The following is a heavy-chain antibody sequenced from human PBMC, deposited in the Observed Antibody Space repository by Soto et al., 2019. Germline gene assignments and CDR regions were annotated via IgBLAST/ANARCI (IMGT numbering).Heavy chain of an antibody. V-gene: IGHV3-48*03. CDR1: GFTFSLFE. CDR3: TRAAWFPYLSFD. J-gene: IGHJ4*02. D-gene: IGHD3-10*01. CDR2: ISSSGSTA. Sequence: LXLSGAASGFTFSLFELHWVRHAPGKGLEWISYISSSGSTAYYASSVEGRFTISRDNANNSVYLQMDSLRAEDTALYYCTRAAWFPYLSFDWGQGALVTVSS.